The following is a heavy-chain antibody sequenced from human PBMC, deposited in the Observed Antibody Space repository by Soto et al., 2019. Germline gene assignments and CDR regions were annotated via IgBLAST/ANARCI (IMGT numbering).Heavy chain of an antibody. J-gene: IGHJ4*02. CDR1: GGTFSSYA. CDR3: ASPKVGATWAFDY. D-gene: IGHD1-26*01. V-gene: IGHV1-69*06. Sequence: QVQLVQSGAEVKKPGSSVKVSCKASGGTFSSYAISWVRQAPGQGLEWMGGIIPIFGTANYAQKFQGRVTISAEKTKNTAYMELSSLRSEDTAVYYCASPKVGATWAFDYWGQGTLVTVSS. CDR2: IIPIFGTA.